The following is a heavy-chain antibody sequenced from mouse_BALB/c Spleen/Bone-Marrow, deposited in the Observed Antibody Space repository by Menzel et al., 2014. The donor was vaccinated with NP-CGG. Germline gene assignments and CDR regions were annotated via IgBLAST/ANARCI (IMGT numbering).Heavy chain of an antibody. Sequence: EVKLMESGADLVKPGASVKLSCTASGFNIKDTYMHWVKQRPEQGLEWIGRIDPANGNTKYDPNFQGKATITADTSSNTAYLQLSSPTSEDTAVYYCARDYANTAWFASWGQGTLVTVS. CDR3: ARDYANTAWFAS. J-gene: IGHJ3*01. V-gene: IGHV14-3*02. CDR1: GFNIKDTY. D-gene: IGHD1-1*01. CDR2: IDPANGNT.